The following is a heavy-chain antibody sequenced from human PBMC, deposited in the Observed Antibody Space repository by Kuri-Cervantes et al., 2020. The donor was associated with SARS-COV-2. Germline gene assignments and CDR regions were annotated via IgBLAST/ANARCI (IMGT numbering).Heavy chain of an antibody. V-gene: IGHV4-59*12. CDR3: ARGVGGGETFDF. J-gene: IGHJ4*02. CDR1: GGSISSYY. Sequence: SETLSLTCTVSGGSISSYYWSWIRQPPGKGLEWIGYIYYSGSTNYNPSLKSRLTISVDTSKNQFSLKLRSVTAADTAMYYCARGVGGGETFDFWGQGTLVTVSS. CDR2: IYYSGST. D-gene: IGHD3-16*01.